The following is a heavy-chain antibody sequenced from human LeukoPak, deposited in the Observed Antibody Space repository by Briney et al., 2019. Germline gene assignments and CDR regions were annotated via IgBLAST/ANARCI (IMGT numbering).Heavy chain of an antibody. J-gene: IGHJ6*02. V-gene: IGHV3-53*01. CDR1: GFTFSSYS. Sequence: GGSLRLSCAASGFTFSSYSMNWVRQAPGKGLEWVSVIYSGGSTYYADSVKGRFTISRDNSKNTLYLQMNSLRAEDTAVYYCAGNLYGMDVWGQGTTVTVSS. CDR3: AGNLYGMDV. CDR2: IYSGGST.